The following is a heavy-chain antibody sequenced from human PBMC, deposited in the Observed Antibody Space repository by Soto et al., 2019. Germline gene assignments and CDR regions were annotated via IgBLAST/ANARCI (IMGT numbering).Heavy chain of an antibody. CDR3: ARVSMGSSSEDFQH. CDR2: MNPNSGNT. CDR1: GYSFTSYD. D-gene: IGHD6-6*01. V-gene: IGHV1-8*01. Sequence: QVQLVESGAEVKKPGASVKVSCKASGYSFTSYDINWVRQATGQGLEWMGWMNPNSGNTGYAQKFQGRVTMTRNTSISTAYMELSSLRSEDTAVYYCARVSMGSSSEDFQHWGQGTLVTVSS. J-gene: IGHJ1*01.